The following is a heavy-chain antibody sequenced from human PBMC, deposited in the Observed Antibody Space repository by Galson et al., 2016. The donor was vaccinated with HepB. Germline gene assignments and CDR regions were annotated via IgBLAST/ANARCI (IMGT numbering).Heavy chain of an antibody. CDR2: IFTDGGT. CDR1: GLTVSDNY. CDR3: ARDDWGIGVGYYGLDV. Sequence: SLRLSCAASGLTVSDNYISWVRLAPGKGLEWVSVIFTDGGTHYTDSAKGRFTVSRDNSKNTVYPQMNSLRAADTAIYYCARDDWGIGVGYYGLDVWGQGTTVTVS. V-gene: IGHV3-53*01. D-gene: IGHD3-16*01. J-gene: IGHJ6*02.